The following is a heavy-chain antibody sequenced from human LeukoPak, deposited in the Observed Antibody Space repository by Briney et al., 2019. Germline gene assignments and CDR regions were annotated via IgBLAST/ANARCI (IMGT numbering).Heavy chain of an antibody. D-gene: IGHD3-10*01. J-gene: IGHJ4*02. Sequence: GGSLSLSCAASGFTFSSYVMHWVRQAPGKGLEWVGRIRSKANNYATAYAASERGMFTIYRHDPKNTTYLQMNSLKTEDTAVYYCTSRPLLSYYGSGRPRSDYWGQGTLVTVSS. CDR2: IRSKANNYAT. V-gene: IGHV3-73*01. CDR3: TSRPLLSYYGSGRPRSDY. CDR1: GFTFSSYV.